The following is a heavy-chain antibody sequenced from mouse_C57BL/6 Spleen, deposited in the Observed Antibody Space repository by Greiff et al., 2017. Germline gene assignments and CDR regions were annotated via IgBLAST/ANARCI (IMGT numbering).Heavy chain of an antibody. D-gene: IGHD5-5*01. J-gene: IGHJ1*03. Sequence: QVQLQQPGAELVRPGSSVKLSCKASGYTFTSYWMDWVKQRPGQGLEWIGNIYPSDSETHYNQKFKDKATLTVDKSSSTAYMQLSSLTSEDSAVYYCARRGALPYWYFDGWGTGTTVTVSS. CDR2: IYPSDSET. V-gene: IGHV1-61*01. CDR3: ARRGALPYWYFDG. CDR1: GYTFTSYW.